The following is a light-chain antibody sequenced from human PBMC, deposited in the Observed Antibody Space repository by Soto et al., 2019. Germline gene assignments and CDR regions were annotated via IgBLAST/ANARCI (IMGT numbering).Light chain of an antibody. CDR3: QQYGSSPLT. CDR2: RAS. V-gene: IGKV3-20*01. CDR1: QSVSSSY. Sequence: VLTQSPGTLSLSPWERATLSCRASQSVSSSYLAWYQQKPGQAPKVLIYRASSRATGIPDRFSGSGSGTDFTLTISRLEPEDFAVYYCQQYGSSPLTFGGGTKV. J-gene: IGKJ4*01.